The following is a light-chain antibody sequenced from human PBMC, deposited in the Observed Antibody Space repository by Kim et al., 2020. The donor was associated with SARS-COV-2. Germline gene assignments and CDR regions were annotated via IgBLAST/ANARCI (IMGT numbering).Light chain of an antibody. CDR3: KQYNNWLGT. V-gene: IGKV3-15*01. CDR1: QSVSSK. Sequence: EIVMTQSPATLSVSPGERATLSCRASQSVSSKLAWYQQKPGQAPRLLMYGASTRATGIPARFSGSGSGTEFTLIISSLQSEDFAVYYCKQYNNWLGTSGQGTKLEI. J-gene: IGKJ2*01. CDR2: GAS.